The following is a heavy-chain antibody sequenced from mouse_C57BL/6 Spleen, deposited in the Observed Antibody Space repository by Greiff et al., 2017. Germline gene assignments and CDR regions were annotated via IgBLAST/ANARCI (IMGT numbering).Heavy chain of an antibody. Sequence: VQLQQPGAELVKPGASVKLSCKASGYTFTSYWMQWVKQRPGQGLEWIGEIDPSASYTNYNKKFKGKATLTVDTSSSTAYMQLSSLPSEDSAVYYCARRGSGYEHYAMDYWGQGTSVTVSS. CDR1: GYTFTSYW. J-gene: IGHJ4*01. CDR2: IDPSASYT. CDR3: ARRGSGYEHYAMDY. V-gene: IGHV1-50*01. D-gene: IGHD1-1*01.